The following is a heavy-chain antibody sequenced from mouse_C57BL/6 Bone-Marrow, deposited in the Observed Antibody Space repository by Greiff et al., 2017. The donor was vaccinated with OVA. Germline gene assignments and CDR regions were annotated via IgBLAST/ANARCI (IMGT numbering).Heavy chain of an antibody. D-gene: IGHD2-3*01. V-gene: IGHV6-3*01. CDR2: IRLKSDNYAT. Sequence: EVQGVESGGGLVQPGGSMKLSCVASGFTFSNYWMNWVRQSPEKGLEWVAQIRLKSDNYATHYAESVKGRFTISRDDSKSSVYLQMNNLRAEDTGIYYCTGRWLHYYYAMDYWGQGTSVTVSS. J-gene: IGHJ4*01. CDR3: TGRWLHYYYAMDY. CDR1: GFTFSNYW.